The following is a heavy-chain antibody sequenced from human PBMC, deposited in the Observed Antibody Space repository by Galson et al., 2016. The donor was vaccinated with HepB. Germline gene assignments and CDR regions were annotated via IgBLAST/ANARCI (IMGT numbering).Heavy chain of an antibody. CDR1: GFTFSSYW. CDR3: ARDYLTYTGSYLYS. CDR2: TNTDGSDT. J-gene: IGHJ4*02. Sequence: SLRLSCAASGFTFSSYWMHWVRQVPGKGLVMVARTNTDGSDTGYADSVKGRFTISRDNAKNTLYLQMNTLRVEDTAVYYCARDYLTYTGSYLYSWGQGTLVTVSS. V-gene: IGHV3-74*01. D-gene: IGHD1-26*01.